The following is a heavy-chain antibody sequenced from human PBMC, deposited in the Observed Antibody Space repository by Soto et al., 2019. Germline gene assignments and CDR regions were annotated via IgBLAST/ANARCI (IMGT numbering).Heavy chain of an antibody. CDR2: ISSSSTAI. Sequence: GGSLRLSCAASGFTFSRYSMNWVRQAPGKGLEWVSYISSSSTAIYYADSVKGRFTISRDNAKKSLYLQMNSLRAEDTAVYYFARVPVGYNSGWYADYWGQGTLVTVSS. D-gene: IGHD6-19*01. J-gene: IGHJ4*02. CDR3: ARVPVGYNSGWYADY. CDR1: GFTFSRYS. V-gene: IGHV3-48*01.